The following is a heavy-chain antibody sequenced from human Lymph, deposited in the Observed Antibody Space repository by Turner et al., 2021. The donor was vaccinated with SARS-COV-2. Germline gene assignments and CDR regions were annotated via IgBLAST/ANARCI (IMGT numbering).Heavy chain of an antibody. J-gene: IGHJ4*02. V-gene: IGHV1-46*01. D-gene: IGHD2-15*01. CDR1: GYTFTSYY. CDR3: ARVGPGGFDY. Sequence: QVQLVQSGAEVKKPGASGKGSCKASGYTFTSYYMHWVRQAPGQGLEWMGIINPSGDSTSYAQKFQGRVTMTRDTSTSTVYMELSSLRSEDTAVYYCARVGPGGFDYWGQGTPVTVSS. CDR2: INPSGDST.